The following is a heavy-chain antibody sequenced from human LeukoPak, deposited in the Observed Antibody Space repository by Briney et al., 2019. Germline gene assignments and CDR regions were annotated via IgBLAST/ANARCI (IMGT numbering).Heavy chain of an antibody. CDR3: ATNSSSWYIDQ. Sequence: PGGSLRLSCAASGFTFSSYAMTWVRQAPGKGLQWVSDISGNGYSIYYADSLKGRFTISRDNSKDTLYLQMNGLRAEDTAVYYCATNSSSWYIDQWGQGTLVTVSS. CDR2: ISGNGYSI. V-gene: IGHV3-23*01. J-gene: IGHJ4*02. CDR1: GFTFSSYA. D-gene: IGHD6-13*01.